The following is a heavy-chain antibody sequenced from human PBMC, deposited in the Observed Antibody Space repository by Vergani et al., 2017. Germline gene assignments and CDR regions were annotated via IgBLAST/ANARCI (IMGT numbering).Heavy chain of an antibody. Sequence: EVQLVQSGAEVKKPGESLRISCKGSGYSFTSYWISWVRQMPGKGLEWMGRIDPSDSYTNYSPSFQGHVTISADKSISTAYLQWSSLKASDTAMYDGEKYAEERRGEKELDYWGQGTLVTVSS. J-gene: IGHJ4*02. V-gene: IGHV5-10-1*03. CDR2: IDPSDSYT. D-gene: IGHD3-16*01. CDR1: GYSFTSYW. CDR3: EKYAEERRGEKELDY.